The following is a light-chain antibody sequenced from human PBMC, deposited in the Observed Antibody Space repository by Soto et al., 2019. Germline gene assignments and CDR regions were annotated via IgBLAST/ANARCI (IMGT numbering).Light chain of an antibody. CDR3: QQCNSYPWT. J-gene: IGKJ1*01. Sequence: DIQMTQSPSTLSASVGDRVTITCRASQSISSWLAWYQQKPGKAPKLLIYKASSLEGGVPSRFSGSGSGTEFTLTISSLQPDDFAAYYCQQCNSYPWTFGQGTKVEIK. CDR2: KAS. CDR1: QSISSW. V-gene: IGKV1-5*03.